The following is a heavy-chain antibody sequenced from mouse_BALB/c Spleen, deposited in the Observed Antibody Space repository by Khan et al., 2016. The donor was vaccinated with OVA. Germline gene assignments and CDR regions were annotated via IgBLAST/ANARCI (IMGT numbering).Heavy chain of an antibody. V-gene: IGHV1S132*01. CDR3: AREGALDHFDH. Sequence: QVRLQQSGAELVRPGASVKLSCKTSGYIFTSYWIHWIKQRSGQGLEWIARIYPGTDNSYYNQKFKDKATLTADKSSSTAYMQLSSLKSEDSDVYFCAREGALDHFDHWGQGTTLTVSS. D-gene: IGHD3-1*01. CDR2: IYPGTDNS. J-gene: IGHJ2*01. CDR1: GYIFTSYW.